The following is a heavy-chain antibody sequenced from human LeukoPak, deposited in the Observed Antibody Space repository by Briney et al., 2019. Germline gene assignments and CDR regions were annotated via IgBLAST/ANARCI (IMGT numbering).Heavy chain of an antibody. CDR2: RKQDGSEQ. Sequence: GGSLRLSCAASGFNFDHYWMTWVRQAPGKGLEWVSNRKQDGSEQVYLRSMKGRFTISRYHARASPYLQLTSLRPEDTAVYCARDSGSGWWGGFDLWGQGTLVTVSS. D-gene: IGHD6-19*01. CDR3: ARDSGSGWWGGFDL. J-gene: IGHJ5*02. V-gene: IGHV3-7*04. CDR1: GFNFDHYW.